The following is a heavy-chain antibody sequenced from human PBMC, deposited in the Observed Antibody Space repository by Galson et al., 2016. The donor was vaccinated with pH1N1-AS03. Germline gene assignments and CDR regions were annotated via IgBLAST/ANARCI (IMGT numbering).Heavy chain of an antibody. CDR3: ARFHYGDYSGWFDP. J-gene: IGHJ5*02. V-gene: IGHV2-70*11. D-gene: IGHD4-17*01. CDR1: GFSLRTSGMC. Sequence: PALVKPTQTLTLTCTFSGFSLRTSGMCVSWIRQPPGKALEWLARIHWNDNKYYSPSLKTRLTNPQDTPKNQVVLTMTNMDPVDTATYYCARFHYGDYSGWFDPWGQGTLVTVSS. CDR2: IHWNDNK.